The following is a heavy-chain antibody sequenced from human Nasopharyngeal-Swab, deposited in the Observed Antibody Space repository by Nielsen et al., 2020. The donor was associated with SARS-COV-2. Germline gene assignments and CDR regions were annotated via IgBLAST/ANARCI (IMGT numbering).Heavy chain of an antibody. D-gene: IGHD2-8*02. CDR3: ATKDYSGPYWPDFDF. J-gene: IGHJ4*02. CDR2: IYYSGST. Sequence: RRQSPGKGLEWIGEIYYSGSTTYNPSLKSRVTMSTDRSKNQFSLNLNSVTAADTAVYYCATKDYSGPYWPDFDFWGQGTLVTVSS. V-gene: IGHV4-28*01.